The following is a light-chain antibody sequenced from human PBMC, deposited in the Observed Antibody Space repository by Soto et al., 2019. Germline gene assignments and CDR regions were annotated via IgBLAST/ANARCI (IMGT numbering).Light chain of an antibody. V-gene: IGKV1-39*01. CDR1: QSISSY. Sequence: DIQMTQSPSSLSASVGDRVTITCRASQSISSYLNWYQQKLGKAPKLLIYAASNLQSGVPSRFSGSGSMTDFTLTISSLQPEDFVTYYCQQTYTTPRTFGHGTKVEIK. J-gene: IGKJ1*01. CDR2: AAS. CDR3: QQTYTTPRT.